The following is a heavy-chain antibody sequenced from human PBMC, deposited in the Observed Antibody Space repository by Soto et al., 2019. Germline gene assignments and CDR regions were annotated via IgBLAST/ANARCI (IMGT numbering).Heavy chain of an antibody. V-gene: IGHV3-21*02. CDR2: LTSTSSYT. CDR3: GRVASSSSWTPDY. CDR1: GFTFSSYS. Sequence: EVQLVESGGGLVKPGGSLRLSCAASGFTFSSYSMKWVRQVPGKGLEWVSSLTSTSSYTYYADSVKGRFTISRDNAKNSLFLQMNSLRAEDTAVYYCGRVASSSSWTPDYLGQGTLVTVSS. J-gene: IGHJ4*02. D-gene: IGHD6-13*01.